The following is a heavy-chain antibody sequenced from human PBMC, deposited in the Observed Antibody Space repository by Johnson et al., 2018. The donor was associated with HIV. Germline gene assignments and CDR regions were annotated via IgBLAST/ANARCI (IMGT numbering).Heavy chain of an antibody. CDR1: GFTFNTNW. J-gene: IGHJ3*01. D-gene: IGHD3-10*01. CDR3: AKDHNYGSYLLAFDV. Sequence: VQLVESGGGVVQPGGSLRLSCVGSGFTFNTNWMHWVRQAPGKGLVWVSRINSDGSSTSYADSVKGRLPISRDDATNSLYLQMHSLRTEDTALYYCAKDHNYGSYLLAFDVWGQGTMVTVSS. CDR2: INSDGSST. V-gene: IGHV3-74*01.